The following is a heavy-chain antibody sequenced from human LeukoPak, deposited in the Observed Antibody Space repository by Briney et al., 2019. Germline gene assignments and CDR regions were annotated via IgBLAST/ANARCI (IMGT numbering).Heavy chain of an antibody. CDR2: IYHSGST. Sequence: RASETLSLTCAVSGGSISSSNWWSWVRQPPGKGLEWIGEIYHSGSTNYNPSLKSRVTISVDKSKNQFSLKLSSVTAADTAVYYCARVGDILTGYYIWGQGTLVTVSS. CDR3: ARVGDILTGYYI. CDR1: GGSISSSNW. V-gene: IGHV4-4*02. J-gene: IGHJ4*02. D-gene: IGHD3-9*01.